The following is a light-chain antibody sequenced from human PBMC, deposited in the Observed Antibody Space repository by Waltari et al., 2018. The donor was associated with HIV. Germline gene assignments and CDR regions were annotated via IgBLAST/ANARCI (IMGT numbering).Light chain of an antibody. CDR1: SSDVGRYNF. CDR2: EVN. CDR3: SSFTTSTTHV. Sequence: ALTQPASVSGSLRQSITISCTGSSSDVGRYNFVSWYQQHPGEAPKLIIYEVNNRPSGVSNRFSGSKSGNVAYLTISGLQPDDEADYYCSSFTTSTTHVFGTGTKVTV. V-gene: IGLV2-14*01. J-gene: IGLJ1*01.